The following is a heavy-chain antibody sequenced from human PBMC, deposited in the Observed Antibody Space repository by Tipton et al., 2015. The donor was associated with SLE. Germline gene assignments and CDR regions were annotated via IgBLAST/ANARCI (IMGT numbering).Heavy chain of an antibody. CDR1: GGSISSYY. V-gene: IGHV4-59*01. CDR3: AREGITGTYDAFDI. CDR2: IYYSGST. D-gene: IGHD1-7*01. Sequence: LRLSCTVSGGSISSYYWSWIRQPPGKGLEWIGYIYYSGSTNYNPSLKSRVTISVDTSKNQFSLKLSSVTAADTAVYYCAREGITGTYDAFDIWGQGTMVTVSS. J-gene: IGHJ3*02.